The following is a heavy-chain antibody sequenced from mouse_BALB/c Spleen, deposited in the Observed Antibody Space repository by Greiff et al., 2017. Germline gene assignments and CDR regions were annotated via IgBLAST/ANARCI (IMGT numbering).Heavy chain of an antibody. Sequence: QVQLKESGAELVRPGASVTLSCKASGYTFTDYEMHWVKQTPVHGLEWIGAIDPETGGTAYNQKFKGKATLTADKSSSTAYMELRSLTSEDSAVYYCNSLAYWGQGTLVTVSA. CDR2: IDPETGGT. CDR1: GYTFTDYE. V-gene: IGHV1-15*01. J-gene: IGHJ3*01. CDR3: NSLAY.